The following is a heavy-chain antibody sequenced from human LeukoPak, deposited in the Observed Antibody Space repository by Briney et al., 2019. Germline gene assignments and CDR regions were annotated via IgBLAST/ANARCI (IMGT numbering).Heavy chain of an antibody. CDR1: GGSISSGSYY. D-gene: IGHD4-17*01. J-gene: IGHJ4*02. CDR3: ARNHYGHPLDY. CDR2: IYYSGST. Sequence: SETQSLTCTVSGGSISSGSYYWGWIRQPPGKGLEWIGYIYYSGSTNYNPSLKSRVTISVDTSKNQFSLKLTSVTAADTAVYYCARNHYGHPLDYWGQGTLVAVSS. V-gene: IGHV4-61*01.